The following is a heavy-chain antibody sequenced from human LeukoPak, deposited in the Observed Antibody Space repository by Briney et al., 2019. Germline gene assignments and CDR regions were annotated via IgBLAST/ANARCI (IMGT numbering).Heavy chain of an antibody. CDR1: GYTFTSYG. CDR3: AREPDTAMRLDAFDI. CDR2: IIPIFGTA. Sequence: SVKVSCKASGYTFTSYGISWVRQAPGQGLEWMGGIIPIFGTANYAQKFQGRVTITADKSTSTAYMELSSLRSEDTAVYYCAREPDTAMRLDAFDIWGQGTMVTVSS. V-gene: IGHV1-69*06. J-gene: IGHJ3*02. D-gene: IGHD5-18*01.